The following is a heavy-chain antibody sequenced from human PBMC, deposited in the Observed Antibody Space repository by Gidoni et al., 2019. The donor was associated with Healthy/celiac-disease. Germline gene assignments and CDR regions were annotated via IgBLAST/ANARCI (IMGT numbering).Heavy chain of an antibody. CDR3: ARGSDYYDSSGYPTYFDY. CDR1: GGSFSGYY. CDR2: INHSGST. D-gene: IGHD3-22*01. V-gene: IGHV4-34*01. J-gene: IGHJ4*02. Sequence: QVQLQQWGAGLLKPSETLSLTCAVYGGSFSGYYWSWIRQPPGKGLEWIGEINHSGSTYYNPSLKSRVTISVDTSKNQFSLKLSSVTAADTAVYYCARGSDYYDSSGYPTYFDYWGQGTLVTVSS.